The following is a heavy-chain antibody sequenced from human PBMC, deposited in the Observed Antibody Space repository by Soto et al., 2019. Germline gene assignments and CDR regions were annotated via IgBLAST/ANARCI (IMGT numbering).Heavy chain of an antibody. V-gene: IGHV3-33*01. CDR2: IWYDGSNK. D-gene: IGHD1-1*01. CDR3: ARDLLVRRALDY. CDR1: GFTFSSYG. Sequence: GGSLRLSCAASGFTFSSYGMHWVRQAPGKGLEWVAVIWYDGSNKYYADSVKGRFTISRDNSKNTLYLQMNSLRAEDTAVYYCARDLLVRRALDYWGQGTLVTVSS. J-gene: IGHJ4*02.